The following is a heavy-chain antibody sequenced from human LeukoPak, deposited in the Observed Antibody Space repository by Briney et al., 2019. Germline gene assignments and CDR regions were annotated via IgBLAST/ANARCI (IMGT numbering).Heavy chain of an antibody. J-gene: IGHJ3*02. CDR3: ARVTPFDIVVVPAASGPFDI. V-gene: IGHV1-69*01. CDR1: GGTFSSYA. CDR2: IIPIFGTA. D-gene: IGHD2-2*01. Sequence: SVKVSCKASGGTFSSYAISWVRQAPGQGLEWMGGIIPIFGTANYAQRFQGRVTITADESTSTAYMELSSLRSEDTAVYYCARVTPFDIVVVPAASGPFDIWGQGTMVTVSS.